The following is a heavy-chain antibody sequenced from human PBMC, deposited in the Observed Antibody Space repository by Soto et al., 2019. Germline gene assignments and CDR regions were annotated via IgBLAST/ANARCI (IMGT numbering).Heavy chain of an antibody. CDR3: ARVHVTGYFDWLDP. Sequence: SDTLSLTCSVSGPLITSNYWTWLRQPPGKGLEWIGYLDHQVYSNYSPSLRSRVSMAIDTSKNHLSMKVHSVTAADTAVYYSARVHVTGYFDWLDPWGQGTLVTVSS. CDR1: GPLITSNY. J-gene: IGHJ5*02. D-gene: IGHD3-9*01. CDR2: LDHQVYS. V-gene: IGHV4-59*07.